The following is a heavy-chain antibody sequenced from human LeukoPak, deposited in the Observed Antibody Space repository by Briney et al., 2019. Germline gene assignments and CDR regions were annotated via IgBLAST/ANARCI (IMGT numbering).Heavy chain of an antibody. V-gene: IGHV4-39*07. D-gene: IGHD3-16*01. CDR3: ARDHYYDGRGRFDP. CDR1: CGPVTSGIYH. Sequence: SDPLSFNCSFSCGPVTSGIYHVTWIRHPPGKVLEWTGSVYFDGGTHYNPSLQSRVTVSVDTSKNQFSLRLSSVTAADTALYYCARDHYYDGRGRFDPWGQGTLVTVSS. J-gene: IGHJ5*02. CDR2: VYFDGGT.